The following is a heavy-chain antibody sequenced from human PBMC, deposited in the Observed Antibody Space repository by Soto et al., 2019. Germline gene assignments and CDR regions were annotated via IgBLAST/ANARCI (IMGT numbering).Heavy chain of an antibody. CDR2: ISGSGGST. D-gene: IGHD6-6*01. CDR3: AKDRWHSSSPNWFDP. J-gene: IGHJ5*02. CDR1: GFTFSSYA. V-gene: IGHV3-23*01. Sequence: LSLSCAASGFTFSSYAMSWVRQAPGKGLEWVSAISGSGGSTYYADSVKGRFTISRDNSKNTLYLQMNSLRAEDTAVYYCAKDRWHSSSPNWFDPWGQGTLVTVSS.